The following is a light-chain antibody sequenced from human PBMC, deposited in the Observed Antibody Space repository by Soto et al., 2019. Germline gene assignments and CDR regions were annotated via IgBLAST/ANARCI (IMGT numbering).Light chain of an antibody. V-gene: IGKV3-20*01. J-gene: IGKJ4*01. Sequence: EIVLTQSPGTLSLSPGERATLSCRASESVSDNYLAWYQQRSGQAPRLVIYGASSRASAVPDRFSGSGSGADFTLTISRLEPEDFAVDYWQQYGSSPLTFGGGTKVEIK. CDR2: GAS. CDR1: ESVSDNY. CDR3: QQYGSSPLT.